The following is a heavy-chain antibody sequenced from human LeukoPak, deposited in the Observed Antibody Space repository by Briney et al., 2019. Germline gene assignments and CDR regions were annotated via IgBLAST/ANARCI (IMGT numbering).Heavy chain of an antibody. CDR3: ARIGDYGSGSEGFDP. J-gene: IGHJ5*02. D-gene: IGHD3-10*01. V-gene: IGHV1-46*04. Sequence: ASVKVSCKASGYXFTSYYIHWVRQAPGQGLEWMGIISPSVGTTTYAQKLQGRVTMTRDTSTTTVYMELRSLRSEDTAVYYCARIGDYGSGSEGFDPWGQGTLVTVSS. CDR1: GYXFTSYY. CDR2: ISPSVGTT.